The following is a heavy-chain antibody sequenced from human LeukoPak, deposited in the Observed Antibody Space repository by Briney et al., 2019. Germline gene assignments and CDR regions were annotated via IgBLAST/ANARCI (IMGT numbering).Heavy chain of an antibody. D-gene: IGHD3-16*01. CDR1: GASISTSGYA. J-gene: IGHJ5*02. CDR2: ITYSGTT. V-gene: IGHV4-39*02. Sequence: SETLSLTCTVSGASISTSGYAWAWIRQPPGKGLEWIGSITYSGTTTYNPSPSLKSRVTISADTSKNKYFLELTSVTAADTAVFYCARETLGTSKIEPWGQGTLVTVSS. CDR3: ARETLGTSKIEP.